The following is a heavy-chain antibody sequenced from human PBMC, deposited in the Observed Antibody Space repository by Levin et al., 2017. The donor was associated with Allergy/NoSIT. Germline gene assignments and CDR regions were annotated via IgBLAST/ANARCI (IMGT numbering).Heavy chain of an antibody. V-gene: IGHV4-34*01. D-gene: IGHD3-22*01. CDR3: ARGAEGDNGITTSDWFDP. CDR2: INYSGGT. Sequence: PSQTLSLTCAVYGGSFSGYYWNWIRQSPKKGLEWIGEINYSGGTNYNPSLKSRVTISVDTSKNQFSLRLSSVTAADTAVYYCARGAEGDNGITTSDWFDPWGQGTLVTVSS. J-gene: IGHJ5*02. CDR1: GGSFSGYY.